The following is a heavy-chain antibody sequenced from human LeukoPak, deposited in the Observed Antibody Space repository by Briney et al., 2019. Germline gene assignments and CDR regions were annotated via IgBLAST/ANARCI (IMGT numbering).Heavy chain of an antibody. D-gene: IGHD3-10*01. J-gene: IGHJ6*03. CDR1: VGSLSGYY. V-gene: IGHV4-34*01. CDR2: INHSGST. CDR3: ARGYYGSGSHCCHMDV. Sequence: SETLSLTCAVYVGSLSGYYWSWIRQPPGKGLEWIGEINHSGSTNYNSSLKSRVTISVDTSKNQFSLKLSSVTAADTAVYYCARGYYGSGSHCCHMDVWGKGTTITVS.